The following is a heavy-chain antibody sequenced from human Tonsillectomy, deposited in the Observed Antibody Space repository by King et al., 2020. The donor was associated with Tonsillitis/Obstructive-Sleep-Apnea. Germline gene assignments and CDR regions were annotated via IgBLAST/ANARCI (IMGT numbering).Heavy chain of an antibody. J-gene: IGHJ4*02. D-gene: IGHD1-26*01. Sequence: QLVQSGGGLVQPGGSLRLSCAASGFTFSSYEMNWVRQAPGKGLEWVPYISSSGSTIYYADSVKGRFTISRDNAKNSLYLQMNSLRAEDTAVYYCARIGYLSGSYYFDYWGQGPLVTVSS. V-gene: IGHV3-48*03. CDR1: GFTFSSYE. CDR3: ARIGYLSGSYYFDY. CDR2: ISSSGSTI.